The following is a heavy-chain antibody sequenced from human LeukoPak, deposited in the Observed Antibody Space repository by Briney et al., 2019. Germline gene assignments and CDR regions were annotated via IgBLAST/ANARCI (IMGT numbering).Heavy chain of an antibody. J-gene: IGHJ4*02. CDR3: ARDQSVFDY. Sequence: PGGSLRFSCAASGFTFSSYAMHWVRQAPGKGLEWVAVISYDGSNKYYADSVKGRFTISRDNSKNTLYLQMNSLRAEDTAVYYCARDQSVFDYWGQGTLVTVSS. CDR2: ISYDGSNK. CDR1: GFTFSSYA. V-gene: IGHV3-30-3*01.